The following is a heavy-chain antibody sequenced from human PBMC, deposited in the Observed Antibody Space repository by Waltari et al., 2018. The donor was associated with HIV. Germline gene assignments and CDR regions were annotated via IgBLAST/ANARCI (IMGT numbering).Heavy chain of an antibody. CDR1: VGSIIGFY. J-gene: IGHJ3*02. D-gene: IGHD3-16*02. CDR2: IYTSGST. V-gene: IGHV4-4*07. Sequence: EPLSLTYADTVGSIIGFYWSRIRLPAGKGLEWIGRIYTSGSTNYNPSLKSRVTLSVDTSMNQFSLKLSSVTAADTAVYYCARGLRLGELSLYKYAFDIWGQGTMVTVSS. CDR3: ARGLRLGELSLYKYAFDI.